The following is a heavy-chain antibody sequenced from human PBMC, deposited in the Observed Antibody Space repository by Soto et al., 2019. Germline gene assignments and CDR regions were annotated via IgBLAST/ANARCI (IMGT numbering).Heavy chain of an antibody. CDR2: TYYRSKWHT. CDR1: GDSVSSTSSI. J-gene: IGHJ4*02. D-gene: IGHD1-1*01. CDR3: ARDLHGTYYYDS. V-gene: IGHV6-1*01. Sequence: QLQLQESGPGLVKPSQTLSLTCDISGDSVSSTSSIWNWIRQSPSRGLEWLGRTYYRSKWHTDYAVXGXGXXTINPDTPKNQVFLQLSSVTPDDTAVYFGARDLHGTYYYDSWGQGTLVTVSS.